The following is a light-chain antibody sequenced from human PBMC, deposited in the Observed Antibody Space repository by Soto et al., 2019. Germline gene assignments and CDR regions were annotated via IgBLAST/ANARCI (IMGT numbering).Light chain of an antibody. CDR2: KIS. V-gene: IGKV2-24*01. CDR1: QSLVHSDGNTY. Sequence: DLVLTQTPLLLPVTLGQPASISCRSSQSLVHSDGNTYLSWLQQRPGQLPRLLIYKISNRFSGVPDRFSGSGAGKDFTLQISRVDPEDVGVYYCMQATQLRTFGQVTKVEVK. CDR3: MQATQLRT. J-gene: IGKJ1*01.